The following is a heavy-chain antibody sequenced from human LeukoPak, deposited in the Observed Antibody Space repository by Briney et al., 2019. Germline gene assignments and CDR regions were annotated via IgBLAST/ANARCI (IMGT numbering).Heavy chain of an antibody. V-gene: IGHV4-31*03. CDR3: ARTGARYFDF. D-gene: IGHD1-14*01. J-gene: IGHJ4*02. CDR1: GVPMSSGGNY. Sequence: SETLSLTCTVSGVPMSSGGNYWSWIRQHPGKGLEWIGYIYYSGTTQYNPSFKSRITISVDASKNQFSLRLSSVTVADTAVYFCARTGARYFDFWGRGTLVTVSS. CDR2: IYYSGTT.